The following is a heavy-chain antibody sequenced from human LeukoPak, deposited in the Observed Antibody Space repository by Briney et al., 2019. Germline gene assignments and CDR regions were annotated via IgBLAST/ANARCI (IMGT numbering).Heavy chain of an antibody. D-gene: IGHD3-10*01. CDR1: GGTFSSYA. Sequence: SVKASCKASGGTFSSYATSWVRQAPGQGLEWMGRIIPILGIATYAQKFQGRVTITADKSTSTAYMELSSLRSEDTAVYYCARAYGSGSYSQNYYYYGMDVWGQGTTVTVSS. CDR3: ARAYGSGSYSQNYYYYGMDV. V-gene: IGHV1-69*04. J-gene: IGHJ6*02. CDR2: IIPILGIA.